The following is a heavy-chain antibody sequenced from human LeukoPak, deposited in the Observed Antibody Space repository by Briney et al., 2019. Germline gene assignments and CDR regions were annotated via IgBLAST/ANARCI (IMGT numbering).Heavy chain of an antibody. CDR2: ISGSGAST. J-gene: IGHJ4*02. CDR1: GFTFSSYG. CDR3: AKHKESWNSSFDY. V-gene: IGHV3-23*01. D-gene: IGHD1-7*01. Sequence: GGSLRLSCAASGFTFSSYGMHWVRQAPGKGLEWVSSISGSGASTYYADSVKGRFTISRDNSKNTLYLQMNSLRAEDTAVYYCAKHKESWNSSFDYWGQGTLVTVSS.